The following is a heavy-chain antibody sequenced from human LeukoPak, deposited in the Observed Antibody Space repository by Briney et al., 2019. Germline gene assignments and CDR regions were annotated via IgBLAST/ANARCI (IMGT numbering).Heavy chain of an antibody. V-gene: IGHV4-39*01. J-gene: IGHJ4*02. D-gene: IGHD6-13*01. CDR3: ARHRRSIRAAAGNYFDY. CDR1: GGSISGSSYY. Sequence: PSETLSLTCTVSGGSISGSSYYWGWIRQPPGKGLEWIGSIYYSGSTYYNPSLKSRVTISVDTSKNQFSLKLSSVTAADTAVYYCARHRRSIRAAAGNYFDYWGQGTLVTVYS. CDR2: IYYSGST.